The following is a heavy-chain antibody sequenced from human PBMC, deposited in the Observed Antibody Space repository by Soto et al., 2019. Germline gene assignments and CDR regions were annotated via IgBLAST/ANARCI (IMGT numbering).Heavy chain of an antibody. CDR1: GFSFSTYA. CDR2: ISYDGSNA. J-gene: IGHJ3*01. D-gene: IGHD3-10*01. Sequence: GSLRLSCTASGFSFSTYAMYWVRQAPGKGLEWVAIISYDGSNAQYADSVKGRFTVARDNSKNTLYLQMHSLTAEDTAVYYCARDGGGFGELLLNSYDAFDLWGQGKLVTVSS. CDR3: ARDGGGFGELLLNSYDAFDL. V-gene: IGHV3-30*04.